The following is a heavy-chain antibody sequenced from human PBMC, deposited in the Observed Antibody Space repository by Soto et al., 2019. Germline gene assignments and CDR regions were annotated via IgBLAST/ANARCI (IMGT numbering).Heavy chain of an antibody. Sequence: GGSLRLSCAASGFTFSGYAMSWVRQAPGRGLEWLSSISSSGYIFSTDSVRGRFTISRDNAKNSVYLQINSLRAEDTAVYFCARDCSGGSCYPGMDVWGQGTTVTVSS. CDR2: ISSSGYI. CDR1: GFTFSGYA. CDR3: ARDCSGGSCYPGMDV. D-gene: IGHD2-15*01. V-gene: IGHV3-21*01. J-gene: IGHJ6*02.